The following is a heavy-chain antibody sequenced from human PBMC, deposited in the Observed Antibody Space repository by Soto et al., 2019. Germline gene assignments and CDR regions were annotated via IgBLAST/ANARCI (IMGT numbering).Heavy chain of an antibody. Sequence: GGSLRLSCAASGFTFSSYSMNWVRQAPGKGLEWVSSISSSSSSYIYYADSVKGRFTISRDNAKNSLYLQMNSLRAEDTAVYYCARPVVVPAADYMDVWAKGTTVTVSS. CDR3: ARPVVVPAADYMDV. CDR2: ISSSSSSYI. V-gene: IGHV3-21*01. J-gene: IGHJ6*03. CDR1: GFTFSSYS. D-gene: IGHD2-2*01.